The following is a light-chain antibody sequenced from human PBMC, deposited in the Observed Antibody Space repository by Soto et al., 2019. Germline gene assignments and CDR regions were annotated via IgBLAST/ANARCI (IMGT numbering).Light chain of an antibody. CDR1: QSVSSSY. CDR2: GAS. J-gene: IGKJ3*01. CDR3: HQYGSSPQVT. V-gene: IGKV3-20*01. Sequence: EIVLTQSPGTLSLSPGERATLSCRASQSVSSSYLAWYQQKPGQAPRLLIYGASSRATGIPDRFSGSGSGTDFTLNISRLEPEDFAVYYCHQYGSSPQVTFGPGTKVDIK.